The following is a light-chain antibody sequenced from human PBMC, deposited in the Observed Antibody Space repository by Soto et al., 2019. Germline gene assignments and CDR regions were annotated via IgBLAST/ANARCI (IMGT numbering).Light chain of an antibody. CDR3: MQPLPSWT. J-gene: IGKJ1*01. CDR1: QSLLQSNGYNY. Sequence: DIVMTQSPLSLPVTPGEPASISCRSSQSLLQSNGYNYLDWYLQKPGQSPQLLIYLGSNRASRVPDRFSGSGSGKDFTLKISRVEAEDVGVYYCMQPLPSWTFGQGTKVEIK. V-gene: IGKV2-28*01. CDR2: LGS.